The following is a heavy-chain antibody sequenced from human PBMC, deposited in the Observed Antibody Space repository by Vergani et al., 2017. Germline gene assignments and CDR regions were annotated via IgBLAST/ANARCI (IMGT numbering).Heavy chain of an antibody. J-gene: IGHJ3*02. CDR1: GFTFSSYE. Sequence: EVQLVESGGGLVQPGGSLRLSCAASGFTFSSYEMNWVRQAPGKGLEWVSYISSSGSTIYYADSVKGRFTISRDNAKNSLYLQMNSLRAEDTAVYYCAKHLIRETIAAAGPLRYDAFDIWGQGTMVTVSS. D-gene: IGHD6-13*01. CDR2: ISSSGSTI. V-gene: IGHV3-48*03. CDR3: AKHLIRETIAAAGPLRYDAFDI.